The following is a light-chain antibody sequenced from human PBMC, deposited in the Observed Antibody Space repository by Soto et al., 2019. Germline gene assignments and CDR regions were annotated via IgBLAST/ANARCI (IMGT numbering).Light chain of an antibody. CDR1: QSVSNK. V-gene: IGKV3-11*01. CDR2: DAS. CDR3: QQRRNWPPIT. Sequence: EIVLTQSPATLSLSPGERATLSCRASQSVSNKLAWYQQKPGQAPRLLIYDASNRSTGIPARFSGSGSGTDFTLTISSLETEDFAVYYCQQRRNWPPITFGQGTRLEIK. J-gene: IGKJ5*01.